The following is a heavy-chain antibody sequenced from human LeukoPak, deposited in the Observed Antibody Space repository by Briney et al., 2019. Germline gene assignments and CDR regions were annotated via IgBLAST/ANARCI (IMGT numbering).Heavy chain of an antibody. J-gene: IGHJ4*02. CDR3: ARSSGDFWSGYYHLDN. CDR2: IWYGGSNK. Sequence: GGSLRLSCAASGFTFSSYGMHWVRQAPGKGLEWVAVIWYGGSNKYYADSVKGRFTISRDNSKNTLYLQMNSLRAEDTAVYYCARSSGDFWSGYYHLDNWGQGTLVTVSS. V-gene: IGHV3-33*08. D-gene: IGHD3-3*01. CDR1: GFTFSSYG.